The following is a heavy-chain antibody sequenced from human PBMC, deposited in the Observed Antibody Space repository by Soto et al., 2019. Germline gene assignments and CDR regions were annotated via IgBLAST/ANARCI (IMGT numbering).Heavy chain of an antibody. V-gene: IGHV1-3*01. CDR2: INAGNGNT. CDR3: ARAFMGKRWLQPDY. Sequence: QVPLVQSGAEVKKPGASVKVSCKASGYTFTSYAMHWVRQAPGQRLEWMGWINAGNGNTKYSQKFQGRVTITRDTSASTAYMELSSLRSEDTAVYYCARAFMGKRWLQPDYWGQGTLVTVSS. J-gene: IGHJ4*02. D-gene: IGHD5-12*01. CDR1: GYTFTSYA.